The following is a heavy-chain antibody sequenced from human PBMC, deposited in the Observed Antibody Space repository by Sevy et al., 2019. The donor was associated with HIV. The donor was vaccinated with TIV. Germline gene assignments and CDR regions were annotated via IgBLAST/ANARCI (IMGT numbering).Heavy chain of an antibody. J-gene: IGHJ4*02. D-gene: IGHD3-16*01. V-gene: IGHV3-9*01. Sequence: QLGGSLRLSCVGSGFDFDIHAMHWVRQGPGKGLEWVSAVNWNGATKDYADSVRGRFTISRDSATRSVFLEMNSLRPEDSALYFCVKDYGPLDGMVLGAPSYVFEHWGQGTQVTVSS. CDR2: VNWNGATK. CDR1: GFDFDIHA. CDR3: VKDYGPLDGMVLGAPSYVFEH.